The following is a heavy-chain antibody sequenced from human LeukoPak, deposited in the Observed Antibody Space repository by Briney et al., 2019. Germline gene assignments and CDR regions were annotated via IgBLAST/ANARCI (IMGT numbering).Heavy chain of an antibody. CDR1: GFTFSSYS. V-gene: IGHV3-21*01. J-gene: IGHJ4*02. D-gene: IGHD5-12*01. Sequence: GGSLRLSCAASGFTFSSYSMNWVRQAPGKGLEWVSSISSSSSYIYYADSVKGRFTISRDNAKNSLYLQMNSLRAEDTAVYYCAREGWLQTFDCWGQGTLVTVSS. CDR3: AREGWLQTFDC. CDR2: ISSSSSYI.